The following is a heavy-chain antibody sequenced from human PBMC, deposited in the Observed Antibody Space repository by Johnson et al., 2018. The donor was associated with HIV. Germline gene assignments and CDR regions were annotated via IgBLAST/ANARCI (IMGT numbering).Heavy chain of an antibody. J-gene: IGHJ3*02. Sequence: QMLLVESGGGLVKPGGSLRLSCAASGFTFSSYAMHWVRQAPGKGLEWVAVISYDGSNKYYADSVKGRFTISRDNSKNTLYLQMNSLRAEDTAVYYCARELPSYDILTCYSGAFDMWVQGTMVTVSS. D-gene: IGHD3-9*01. CDR3: ARELPSYDILTCYSGAFDM. CDR2: ISYDGSNK. V-gene: IGHV3-30*04. CDR1: GFTFSSYA.